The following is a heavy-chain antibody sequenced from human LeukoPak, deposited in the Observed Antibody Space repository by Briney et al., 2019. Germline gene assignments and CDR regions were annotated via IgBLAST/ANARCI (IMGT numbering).Heavy chain of an antibody. CDR3: ARLAGCTSCYSSWFDP. J-gene: IGHJ5*02. V-gene: IGHV4-39*07. CDR2: IYYSGST. D-gene: IGHD2-2*01. Sequence: PSETLSLTCTVSGGSISSSSYYWGWIRQPPGKGLEWIVSIYYSGSTYYNPSLKSRVTISVDTSKNQFSLKLSSVTAADTAVYYCARLAGCTSCYSSWFDPWGQGTLVTVSS. CDR1: GGSISSSSYY.